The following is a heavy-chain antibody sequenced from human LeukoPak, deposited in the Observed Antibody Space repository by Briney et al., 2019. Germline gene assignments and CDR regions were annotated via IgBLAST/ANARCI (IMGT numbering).Heavy chain of an antibody. CDR3: ARVPTVTFFDY. Sequence: PGGSLRLSCAASGFTFSSYNMNWVRQAPGKGLEWVSSITSGSSYIYYADSVKGRFTISRDNAKNSLYLQMNSLRAEDTAVYYCARVPTVTFFDYWGQGTLVTVSS. D-gene: IGHD4-17*01. J-gene: IGHJ4*02. CDR2: ITSGSSYI. CDR1: GFTFSSYN. V-gene: IGHV3-21*01.